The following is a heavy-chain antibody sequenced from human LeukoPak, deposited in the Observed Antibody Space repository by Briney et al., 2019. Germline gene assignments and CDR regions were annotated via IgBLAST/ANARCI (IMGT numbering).Heavy chain of an antibody. V-gene: IGHV4-34*01. Sequence: SETLSLTCGVYAGSFSGYHWTWIRLRPGKGLDWIGDIDHSGSAHYSPSLKSRVTISLDTSNKQFSLNLRSVTAADTGVYYCARDIVVVPAPNYYYYYGMDVWGQGTTVTVSS. CDR3: ARDIVVVPAPNYYYYYGMDV. D-gene: IGHD2-2*01. CDR1: AGSFSGYH. J-gene: IGHJ6*02. CDR2: IDHSGSA.